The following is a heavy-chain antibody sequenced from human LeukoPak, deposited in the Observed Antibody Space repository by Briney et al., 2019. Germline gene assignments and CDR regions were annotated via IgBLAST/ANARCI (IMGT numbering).Heavy chain of an antibody. CDR1: GFTFSSYW. V-gene: IGHV3-74*01. J-gene: IGHJ4*02. CDR3: ARDIVPYSSGGFDY. CDR2: ITSDGSTT. Sequence: PGGSLRLSCAASGFTFSSYWMHRVRQAPGKGLVWVSYITSDGSTTTYADSVKGRFTISRDNAKNSLYLQMNSLRAEDTAVYYCARDIVPYSSGGFDYWGQGTLVTVSS. D-gene: IGHD6-19*01.